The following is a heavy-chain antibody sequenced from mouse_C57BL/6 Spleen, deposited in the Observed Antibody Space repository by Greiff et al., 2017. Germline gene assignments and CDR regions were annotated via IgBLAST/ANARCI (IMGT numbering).Heavy chain of an antibody. CDR2: IYPGDGDT. CDR3: ARGGLRSAMDY. D-gene: IGHD3-1*01. V-gene: IGHV1-82*01. CDR1: GYAFSSSW. Sequence: VQLQQSGPELVKPGASVKISCKASGYAFSSSWMNWVKQRPGKGLEWIGRIYPGDGDTNYNGKFKGKATLTADKSSSTAYMQLSSLTSEDSAVYFCARGGLRSAMDYWGQGTSVTVSS. J-gene: IGHJ4*01.